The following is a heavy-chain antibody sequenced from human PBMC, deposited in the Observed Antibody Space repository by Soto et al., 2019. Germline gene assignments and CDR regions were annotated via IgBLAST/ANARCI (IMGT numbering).Heavy chain of an antibody. CDR1: GGSISSGGYY. J-gene: IGHJ4*02. Sequence: QVQLQESGPGLVKPSQTLSLTCTVSGGSISSGGYYWSWIRQLPGKGLEWIGYIYYSGSTYYNPSLKSRVTISVDTSKNQFSLKLSSVTAADTAVYYCARDGSGYCSGGSCNSPGDWGQGTLVTVSS. CDR2: IYYSGST. CDR3: ARDGSGYCSGGSCNSPGD. D-gene: IGHD2-15*01. V-gene: IGHV4-31*03.